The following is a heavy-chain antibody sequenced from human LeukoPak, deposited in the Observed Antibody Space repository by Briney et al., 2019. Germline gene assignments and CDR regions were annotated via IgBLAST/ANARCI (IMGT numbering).Heavy chain of an antibody. D-gene: IGHD5-12*01. CDR1: GGTFSSYA. V-gene: IGHV1-69*13. J-gene: IGHJ3*01. CDR2: IIPIFGTA. CDR3: ARDLIHSDVVATPDAFDL. Sequence: SVKVSCKASGGTFSSYAISWVRQAPGQGLEWMGGIIPIFGTANYAQKFQGRVTITADESTSTAYMELSSLRSEDTAVYYCARDLIHSDVVATPDAFDLWGQGTMVTVSS.